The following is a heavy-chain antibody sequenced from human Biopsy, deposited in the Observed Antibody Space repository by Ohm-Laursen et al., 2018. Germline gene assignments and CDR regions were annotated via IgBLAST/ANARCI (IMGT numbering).Heavy chain of an antibody. J-gene: IGHJ5*02. CDR3: GRAVRNQLLTDP. V-gene: IGHV1-8*01. CDR2: LNPVSGNS. Sequence: ASVKVSCKASGYTFTSYDITWVRQASGQGPEWIGWLNPVSGNSNFGQKFRGRVTVTSDTSISTAYMELSGLTSDDRATYYCGRAVRNQLLTDPWGQGTLVTVTS. CDR1: GYTFTSYD. D-gene: IGHD1-7*01.